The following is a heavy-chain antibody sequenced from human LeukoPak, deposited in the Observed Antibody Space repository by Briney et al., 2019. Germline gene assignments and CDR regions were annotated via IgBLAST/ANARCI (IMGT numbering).Heavy chain of an antibody. D-gene: IGHD5-18*01. CDR1: GYTFTSYD. Sequence: GASVKVSCKASGYTFTSYDINWVRQATGQGLEWMGWMNPNSGNTGYEQKFQGRVTMTRHTSISTAYMELSSLRSEDTAVYYCARDNGGTAMAYYYYYYMDVWGKGTTVTISS. J-gene: IGHJ6*03. V-gene: IGHV1-8*01. CDR3: ARDNGGTAMAYYYYYYMDV. CDR2: MNPNSGNT.